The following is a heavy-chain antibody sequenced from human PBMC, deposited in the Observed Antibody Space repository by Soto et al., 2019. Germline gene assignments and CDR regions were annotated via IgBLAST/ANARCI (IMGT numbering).Heavy chain of an antibody. Sequence: EMQLVESGGGLVQPGGSLRLSCAASGFTFSNYWMHWVRQAPGKGPVWVSRISSDGTSTTYADSVKGRFTISRDNAKNTLYLKLNTLRAEDTAVYYCARVPNCDSSSCYSYCDFWGQGALVTVSS. V-gene: IGHV3-74*01. CDR2: ISSDGTST. D-gene: IGHD2-2*01. CDR3: ARVPNCDSSSCYSYCDF. J-gene: IGHJ4*02. CDR1: GFTFSNYW.